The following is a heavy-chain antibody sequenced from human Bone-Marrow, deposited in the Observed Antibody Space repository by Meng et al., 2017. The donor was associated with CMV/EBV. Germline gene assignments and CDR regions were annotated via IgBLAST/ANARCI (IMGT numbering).Heavy chain of an antibody. CDR2: ISYDGRVR. V-gene: IGHV3-30*04. D-gene: IGHD6-13*01. CDR1: GFTFSSYP. J-gene: IGHJ4*02. CDR3: ARQDSSSWYYYFDH. Sequence: GGSLSLSCAASGFTFSSYPMHWVRQAPGKGLEWVAVISYDGRVRYHADPVKGRFTISRDDSKNTLYLQMNSLRTEDTAYYYGARQDSSSWYYYFDHWGQGTLVTVSS.